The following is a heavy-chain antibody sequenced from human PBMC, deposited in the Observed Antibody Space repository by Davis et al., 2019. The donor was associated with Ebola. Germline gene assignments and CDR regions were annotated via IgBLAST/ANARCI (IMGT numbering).Heavy chain of an antibody. D-gene: IGHD6-13*01. J-gene: IGHJ4*02. V-gene: IGHV4-34*01. Sequence: MPGGSLRLSCAVYGGSFSGYYWSWIRQPPGKGLEWIGEINHSGSTNYNPSLKSRVTISVDKSKNQFSLKLSSVTAADTAVYYCARGQQLDPFDYWGQGTLVTVSS. CDR3: ARGQQLDPFDY. CDR2: INHSGST. CDR1: GGSFSGYY.